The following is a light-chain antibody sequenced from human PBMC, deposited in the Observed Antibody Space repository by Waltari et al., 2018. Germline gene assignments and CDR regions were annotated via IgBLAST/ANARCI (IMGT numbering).Light chain of an antibody. Sequence: QSALTQPASVSGSPGQSITISCTGTSSDVGGYDYVSWYQHRPVKAPKLMIYDVSNRPSVVSDRFSGSKSGNTASLTISGLQAEDEADYYCSSYTASSTVVFGAGTKLTVL. CDR2: DVS. V-gene: IGLV2-14*01. CDR1: SSDVGGYDY. J-gene: IGLJ2*01. CDR3: SSYTASSTVV.